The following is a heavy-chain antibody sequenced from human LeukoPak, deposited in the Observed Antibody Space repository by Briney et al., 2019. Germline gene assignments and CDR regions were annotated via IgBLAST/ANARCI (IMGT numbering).Heavy chain of an antibody. J-gene: IGHJ4*02. Sequence: SVKVSCKASGYTFTSYGISWVRQAPGQGPEWMGGIIPIFGTTNYAQKFQGRVTITADESTSTAYMELSSLRSEDTAAYYCARIVGIASRGYFDYWGQGTLVTVSS. CDR1: GYTFTSYG. V-gene: IGHV1-69*13. CDR2: IIPIFGTT. D-gene: IGHD3-10*01. CDR3: ARIVGIASRGYFDY.